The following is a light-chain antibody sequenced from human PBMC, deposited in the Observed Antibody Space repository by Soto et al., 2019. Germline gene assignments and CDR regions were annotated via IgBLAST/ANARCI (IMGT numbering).Light chain of an antibody. Sequence: DIQMTQSPSTLSASVGDRVTITCRASESISSWLAWYQQKPGKAPKLLIYKASSLESGVTSRFSGSGSGTEFTPTISSLQPDDFATYYCQQYNDYSYTFGQGTKLEIK. CDR1: ESISSW. CDR2: KAS. V-gene: IGKV1-5*03. CDR3: QQYNDYSYT. J-gene: IGKJ2*01.